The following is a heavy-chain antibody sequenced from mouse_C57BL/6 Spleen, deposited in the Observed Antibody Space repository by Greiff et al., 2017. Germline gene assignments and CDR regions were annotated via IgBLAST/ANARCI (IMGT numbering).Heavy chain of an antibody. Sequence: EVKLQESGPELVKPGASVKIPCKASGYTFTDYNMDWVKQSHGKSLEWIGDINPNNGGTIYNQKFKGKATLTVDKSSSTAYMELRSLTSEDTAVYYCARGYYGSSPHFDYWGQGTTLTVSS. V-gene: IGHV1-18*01. CDR3: ARGYYGSSPHFDY. CDR1: GYTFTDYN. D-gene: IGHD1-1*01. CDR2: INPNNGGT. J-gene: IGHJ2*01.